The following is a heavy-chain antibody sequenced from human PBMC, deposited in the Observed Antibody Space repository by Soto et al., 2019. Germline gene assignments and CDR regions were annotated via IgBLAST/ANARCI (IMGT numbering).Heavy chain of an antibody. Sequence: KLACKGSVETFSVYTINWGRIKPGLGLEWVGRINPILSMSNYAQKFQGRVTMTADKSTNTAYMELRSLRSEDTAMYYCATSYGSEYRAFDYWGKGALVTVSS. CDR2: INPILSMS. CDR1: VETFSVYT. D-gene: IGHD3-10*01. V-gene: IGHV1-69*02. J-gene: IGHJ4*02. CDR3: ATSYGSEYRAFDY.